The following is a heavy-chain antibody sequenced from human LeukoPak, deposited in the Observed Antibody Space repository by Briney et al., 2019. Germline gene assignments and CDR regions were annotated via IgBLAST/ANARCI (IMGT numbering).Heavy chain of an antibody. Sequence: GGSLRLSCAACGVSLRMYGMPWVRQSPGKGLLWVSHINHDGSLRDYADSVKGRFTISKDIAKNTVFLQMDSLGAEDAAVYYCTRDVFSLGDSWGQGTLVTVSS. J-gene: IGHJ4*02. V-gene: IGHV3-74*01. D-gene: IGHD2/OR15-2a*01. CDR2: INHDGSLR. CDR1: GVSLRMYG. CDR3: TRDVFSLGDS.